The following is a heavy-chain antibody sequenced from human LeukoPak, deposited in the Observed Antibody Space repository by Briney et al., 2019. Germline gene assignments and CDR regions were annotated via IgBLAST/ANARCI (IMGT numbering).Heavy chain of an antibody. CDR2: INHSGST. CDR3: ARQRYYDILTGYYRKDFDY. CDR1: GGSFSGYY. D-gene: IGHD3-9*01. J-gene: IGHJ4*02. Sequence: SETLSLTCAVYGGSFSGYYWSWIRQPPGKGLEWIGEINHSGSTNYNPSLKSRVTISVDTSKNQFSLKLSSVTAADTAVYYCARQRYYDILTGYYRKDFDYWGQGTLVTVSS. V-gene: IGHV4-34*01.